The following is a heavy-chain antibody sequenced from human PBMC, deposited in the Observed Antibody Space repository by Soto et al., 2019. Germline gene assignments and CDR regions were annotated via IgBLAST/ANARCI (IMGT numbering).Heavy chain of an antibody. CDR2: ISAYNGNT. Sequence: QVQLVQSGAEVKKPGASVKVSRKASGYTFTSYGISWVRQAPGQGLEWMGWISAYNGNTIYAQKVQGRVSMTTDTSTSTAYMELRSLRSDDTAVYHCARVNYDNGHAFDVWGQGTMVTVSS. J-gene: IGHJ3*01. D-gene: IGHD3-22*01. CDR1: GYTFTSYG. CDR3: ARVNYDNGHAFDV. V-gene: IGHV1-18*01.